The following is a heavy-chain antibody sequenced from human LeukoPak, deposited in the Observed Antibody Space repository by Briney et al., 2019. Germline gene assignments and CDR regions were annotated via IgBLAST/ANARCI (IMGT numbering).Heavy chain of an antibody. V-gene: IGHV3-23*01. D-gene: IGHD3-3*01. CDR2: ISGSGGST. CDR3: AKDRLRFLEWFHRYFDY. J-gene: IGHJ4*02. Sequence: GGSLRLSCAASGFTFSSYAMSWVRQAPGKGLEWVSAISGSGGSTYYADSVKGRFTISRDNSKNTLYLQMNSLRAEDTAVYYCAKDRLRFLEWFHRYFDYWGQGTLVTVSS. CDR1: GFTFSSYA.